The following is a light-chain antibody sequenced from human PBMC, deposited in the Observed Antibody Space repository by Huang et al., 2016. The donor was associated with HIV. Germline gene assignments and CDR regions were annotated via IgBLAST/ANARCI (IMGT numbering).Light chain of an antibody. CDR2: GAS. V-gene: IGKV3-15*01. CDR1: QSVSSD. Sequence: EIVMTQSPATLSVSPGERATLSCRTSQSVSSDLAWYQQKPGQAPRLLIYGASPRATGIPDRFSGSGSGTEFTLTISSLQSEDFAVYYCQQYNDWPGAFGQGTKLEIK. J-gene: IGKJ2*01. CDR3: QQYNDWPGA.